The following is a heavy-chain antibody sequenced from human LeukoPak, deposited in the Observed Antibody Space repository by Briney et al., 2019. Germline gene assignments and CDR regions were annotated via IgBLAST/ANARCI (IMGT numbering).Heavy chain of an antibody. CDR2: IIPIFGTA. V-gene: IGHV1-69*13. CDR1: GGTFSSYA. Sequence: GASVKVSCKASGGTFSSYAISWVRQAPGQGLEWMGGIIPIFGTANYAQKFQGRVTITADESTSTAYMELSSLRSEDTAVYYCARDGRDRYNWNYGYYYGMDVWGQGTTVTVSS. J-gene: IGHJ6*02. D-gene: IGHD1-7*01. CDR3: ARDGRDRYNWNYGYYYGMDV.